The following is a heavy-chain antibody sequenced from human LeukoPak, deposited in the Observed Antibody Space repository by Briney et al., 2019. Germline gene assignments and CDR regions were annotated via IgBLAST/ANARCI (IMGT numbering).Heavy chain of an antibody. CDR1: GYTFTSYG. CDR2: ISAYNGNT. J-gene: IGHJ4*02. Sequence: ASVKVSCKASGYTFTSYGISWVRQAPGQGLEWMGWISAYNGNTNYAQKLQGRVTMTTDTSTSTAYMELRSLRSDDTAVYYCARMYYYDSSGYGGRYYFDYWGQGTLVTVSS. D-gene: IGHD3-22*01. V-gene: IGHV1-18*01. CDR3: ARMYYYDSSGYGGRYYFDY.